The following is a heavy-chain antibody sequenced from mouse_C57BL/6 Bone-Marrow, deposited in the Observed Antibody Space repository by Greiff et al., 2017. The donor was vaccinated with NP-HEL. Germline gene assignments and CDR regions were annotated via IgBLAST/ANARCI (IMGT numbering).Heavy chain of an antibody. D-gene: IGHD2-10*02. CDR1: GYAFSSSW. Sequence: QVQLQQSGPELVKPGASVKISCKASGYAFSSSWMNWVKQRPGKGLEWIGRIYPGDGDTNYNGKFKGKATLTADKSSSTAYMQLSSLTSEDSAVYFCARGSSKVSWFAYWGQGTLVTVSA. CDR2: IYPGDGDT. J-gene: IGHJ3*01. CDR3: ARGSSKVSWFAY. V-gene: IGHV1-82*01.